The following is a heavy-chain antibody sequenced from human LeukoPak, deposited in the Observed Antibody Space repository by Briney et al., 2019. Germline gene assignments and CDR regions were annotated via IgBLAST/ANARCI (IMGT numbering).Heavy chain of an antibody. Sequence: ASVKVSCKASAYIFTSYVLHWVRQAPGQGLEWMGWINTNTGNPTYAQGFTGRFVFSLDTSVSTAYLQISSLKADDTAMYYCARGDYETHGYQTRWGQGTLVTVSS. CDR1: AYIFTSYV. CDR2: INTNTGNP. V-gene: IGHV7-4-1*02. J-gene: IGHJ4*02. D-gene: IGHD3-22*01. CDR3: ARGDYETHGYQTR.